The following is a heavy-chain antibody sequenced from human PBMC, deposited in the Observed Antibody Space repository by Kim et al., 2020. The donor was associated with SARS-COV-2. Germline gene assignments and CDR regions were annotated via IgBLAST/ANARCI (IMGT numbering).Heavy chain of an antibody. CDR1: GFTFSSYA. Sequence: GGSLRLSCAASGFTFSSYAMSWVRQAPGKGLEWVSAISGSGGSTYYADAVKGRFTISRNNSKNTLYLQMNSLRAEDTAVYYCAKQDYYGSGRDYWGQGTLVTVSS. CDR2: ISGSGGST. J-gene: IGHJ4*02. V-gene: IGHV3-23*01. CDR3: AKQDYYGSGRDY. D-gene: IGHD3-10*01.